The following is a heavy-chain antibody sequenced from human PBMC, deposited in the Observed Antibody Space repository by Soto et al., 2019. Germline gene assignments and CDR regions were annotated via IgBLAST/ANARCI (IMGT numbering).Heavy chain of an antibody. CDR3: GRDLTSNANCIDP. D-gene: IGHD2-2*01. J-gene: IGHJ5*02. V-gene: IGHV4-31*03. CDR1: GDSLHIGGYY. CDR2: IYYTGKT. Sequence: QVQLQESGPGLVKPSQTLSLTCSVSGDSLHIGGYYWTWIRQRPGEGLEWMGYIYYTGKTYYNPSLESRLTMSVDRSKTQFSLTLKSVTAADTAVYYCGRDLTSNANCIDPWGQGTLVTVSA.